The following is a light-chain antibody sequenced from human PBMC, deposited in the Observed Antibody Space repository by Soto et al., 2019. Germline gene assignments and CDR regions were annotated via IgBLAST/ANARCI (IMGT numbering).Light chain of an antibody. CDR3: QQYNSYPIT. J-gene: IGKJ5*01. V-gene: IGKV1-5*01. Sequence: DIQMTQSPSSLSASVGDRVTITCRASQSISSYLNWYQQKPGKAPKLLIYDASSLESGVPSRFSGSGSGTEFTLTISSLQPDDFATYYCQQYNSYPITFGQGTRRRL. CDR2: DAS. CDR1: QSISSY.